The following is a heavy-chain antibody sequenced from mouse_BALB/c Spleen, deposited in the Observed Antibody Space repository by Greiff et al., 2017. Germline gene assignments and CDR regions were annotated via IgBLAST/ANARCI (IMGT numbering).Heavy chain of an antibody. J-gene: IGHJ4*01. CDR2: IWWDDDK. CDR3: ARIKASYYRYDYAMDY. D-gene: IGHD2-14*01. CDR1: GFSLSTSGMG. Sequence: QVTLKVSGPGILQPSQTLSLTCSFSGFSLSTSGMGVGWIRQPSGKGLEWLAHIWWDDDKRYNPALKSRLTISKDTSSNQVFLKIASVDTADTATYYCARIKASYYRYDYAMDYWGQGTSVTVSS. V-gene: IGHV8-8*01.